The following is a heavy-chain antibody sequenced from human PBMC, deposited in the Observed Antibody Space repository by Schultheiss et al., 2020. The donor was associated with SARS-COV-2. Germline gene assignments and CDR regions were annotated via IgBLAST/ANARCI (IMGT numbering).Heavy chain of an antibody. CDR1: GFTFSSYE. CDR2: ISSSGSTI. V-gene: IGHV3-48*03. D-gene: IGHD5-18*01. Sequence: GGSLRLSCAASGFTFSSYEMNWVRQAPGKGLEWVSYISSSGSTIYYADSVKGRFTISRDNAKNSLYLQMNSLRAEDTAVYYCARDVASVDVGMVDYWGQGTLVTVSS. CDR3: ARDVASVDVGMVDY. J-gene: IGHJ4*02.